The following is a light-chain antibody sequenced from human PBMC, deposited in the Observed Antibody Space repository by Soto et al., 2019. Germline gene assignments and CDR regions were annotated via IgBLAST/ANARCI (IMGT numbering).Light chain of an antibody. Sequence: DIEMTQSPSTLSASVGDRVTITCRASQIMYTWLAWYQQKPGKAPKVLIYDATTLESGVPSRFSGSGSGTESTLTISSLQPDDFATYYCQHYNGYFGQGTKLEI. CDR1: QIMYTW. CDR3: QHYNGY. J-gene: IGKJ2*01. V-gene: IGKV1-5*01. CDR2: DAT.